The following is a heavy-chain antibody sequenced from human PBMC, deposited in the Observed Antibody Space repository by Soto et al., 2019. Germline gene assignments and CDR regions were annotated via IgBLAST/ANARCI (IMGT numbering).Heavy chain of an antibody. Sequence: PGECLRLSCATSGFTFSNYAMSWVRQAPGKGLEWVSGITTSGGSTYYADSVKGRFTISRDNSKNTLYLQMNSLRAEDTVVYYCAKACIIKVLPTFDCWVQGTLVSVSS. D-gene: IGHD2-2*01. CDR2: ITTSGGST. CDR3: AKACIIKVLPTFDC. CDR1: GFTFSNYA. J-gene: IGHJ4*02. V-gene: IGHV3-23*01.